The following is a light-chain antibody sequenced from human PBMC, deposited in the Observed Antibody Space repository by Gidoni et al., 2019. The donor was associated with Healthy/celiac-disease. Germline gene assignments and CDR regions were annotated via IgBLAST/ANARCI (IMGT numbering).Light chain of an antibody. V-gene: IGKV1-27*01. J-gene: IGKJ1*01. CDR2: AAS. CDR1: QGISNY. Sequence: DIQMTQSQSSLSASVGDRVTITCRASQGISNYLAWYQQKPGKVPKLLIYAASPLQSGVPSRFSGSGSGTDFTLTISSLQPEDVATYYCQKYNSAPRGFGQXTQVEIK. CDR3: QKYNSAPRG.